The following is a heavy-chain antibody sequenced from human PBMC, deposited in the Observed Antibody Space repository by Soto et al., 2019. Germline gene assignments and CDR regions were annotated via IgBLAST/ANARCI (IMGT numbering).Heavy chain of an antibody. CDR1: GFTFSRYW. V-gene: IGHV3-74*01. D-gene: IGHD3-16*02. J-gene: IGHJ4*02. CDR3: ARDEEIWDYVWGRYRPKYLFDY. Sequence: GGSLRLSCAASGFTFSRYWMHWVRQAPGKGLVWVSHINSDGSSTSYADSVKGRFTISRDNAKNTLYLQMNSLRAEDTAVYYCARDEEIWDYVWGRYRPKYLFDYWGQGTLVTVSS. CDR2: INSDGSST.